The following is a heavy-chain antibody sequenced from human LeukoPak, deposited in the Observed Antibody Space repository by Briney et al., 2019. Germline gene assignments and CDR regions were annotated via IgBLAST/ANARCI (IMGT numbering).Heavy chain of an antibody. CDR3: AREDDSWGPNNLDL. J-gene: IGHJ3*01. Sequence: GGSLRLSCAASAFTFSDYSMNWVRQAPGKGLEWISYIDTSSSTMYYADSVMGRFTISGDNAKESLYLQMNSLRDEDTAVYYCAREDDSWGPNNLDLWGQGTMVTVSS. CDR1: AFTFSDYS. D-gene: IGHD7-27*01. CDR2: IDTSSSTM. V-gene: IGHV3-48*02.